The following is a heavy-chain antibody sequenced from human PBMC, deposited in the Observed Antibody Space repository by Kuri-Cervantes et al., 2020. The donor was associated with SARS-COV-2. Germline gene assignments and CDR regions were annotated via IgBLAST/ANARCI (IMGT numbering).Heavy chain of an antibody. J-gene: IGHJ4*02. CDR3: AKDSGTMVQGVIDY. CDR2: ISWNSGSI. Sequence: GGSLRLSCAASGFTFDDYAMHWVRQAPGKGLEWVSGISWNSGSIGYADSVKGRFTISRDNAKNSLYLQMNSLRAEDTALYYCAKDSGTMVQGVIDYWGQGTLVTVSS. CDR1: GFTFDDYA. V-gene: IGHV3-9*01. D-gene: IGHD3-10*01.